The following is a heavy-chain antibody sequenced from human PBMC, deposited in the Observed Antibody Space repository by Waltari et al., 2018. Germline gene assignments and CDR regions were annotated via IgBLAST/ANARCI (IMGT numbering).Heavy chain of an antibody. D-gene: IGHD3-10*01. CDR1: GASMDNSS. CDR3: ARDLSEGWFGDQSPLGY. V-gene: IGHV4-4*07. J-gene: IGHJ4*02. CDR2: IYSSGFP. Sequence: QVQLQESGPGRVKPSETLSLTCTVSGASMDNSSWNWIRQPAGKGLEWIGRIYSSGFPNYNPSLESRVTMSVDTSKNQLSLEVRSVTAADTAVYYCARDLSEGWFGDQSPLGYWGQGTVVTVSA.